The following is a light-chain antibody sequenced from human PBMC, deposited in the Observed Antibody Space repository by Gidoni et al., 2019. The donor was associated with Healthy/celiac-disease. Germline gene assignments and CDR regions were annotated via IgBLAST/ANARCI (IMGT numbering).Light chain of an antibody. V-gene: IGKV2-30*01. CDR3: MQGTHWQYT. Sequence: DVVMTQSPLSLPVTLGQPASISCRSSPDQSPRRLIYKVSNRDSGVPDRFSGSGSGTDFTLKISRVEAEDVGVYYCMQGTHWQYTFGQGTKLEIK. J-gene: IGKJ2*01. CDR2: KVS.